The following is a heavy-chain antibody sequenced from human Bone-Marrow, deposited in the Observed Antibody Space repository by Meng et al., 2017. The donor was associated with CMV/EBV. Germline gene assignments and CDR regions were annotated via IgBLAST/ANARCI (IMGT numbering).Heavy chain of an antibody. CDR2: ISSSGYYI. V-gene: IGHV3-21*01. CDR3: ARSRAIQLDALDV. Sequence: GESLKISCAASGFTFSSYAMSWVRQAPGKGLEWVSSISSSGYYIHYAASMRGRFTISRDSAKNSLYLQTNSLRAEDTAVYFCARSRAIQLDALDVWGQGTTVTVSS. CDR1: GFTFSSYA. D-gene: IGHD1-1*01. J-gene: IGHJ6*02.